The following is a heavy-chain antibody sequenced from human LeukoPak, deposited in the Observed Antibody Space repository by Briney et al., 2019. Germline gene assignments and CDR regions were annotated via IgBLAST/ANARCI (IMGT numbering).Heavy chain of an antibody. CDR2: IYYSGST. V-gene: IGHV4-39*01. Sequence: SETLSLTCTVSGGSISSSSYYWGWIRQPPGKGLEWIGSIYYSGSTYYNPSLKSRVTISVDTSKNQFSLKLSSVTAADTAVYYCARHTGYLDWGQGTLVTVSS. CDR1: GGSISSSSYY. D-gene: IGHD1-1*01. CDR3: ARHTGYLD. J-gene: IGHJ4*02.